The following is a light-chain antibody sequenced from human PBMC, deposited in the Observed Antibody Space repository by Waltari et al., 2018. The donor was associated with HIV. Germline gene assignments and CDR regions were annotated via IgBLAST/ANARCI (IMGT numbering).Light chain of an antibody. V-gene: IGKV4-1*01. CDR3: QQTYTIPHT. J-gene: IGKJ4*01. CDR1: QNGFYSSNNRHY. Sequence: DIVITQSPDSLAWSLGERATIKFKSSQNGFYSSNNRHYLSWYQQKAGQPPKLIIYWASSRQSGVPDRISGSGSGTDFTLTSSSLPDEYVAVYFCQQTYTIPHTFGGGTKVEIK. CDR2: WAS.